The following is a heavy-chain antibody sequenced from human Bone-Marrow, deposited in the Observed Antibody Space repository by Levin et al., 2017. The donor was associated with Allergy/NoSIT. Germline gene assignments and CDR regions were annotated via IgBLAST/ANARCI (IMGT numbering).Heavy chain of an antibody. CDR1: GGSVSSGNYF. J-gene: IGHJ4*02. CDR2: IYPSGST. V-gene: IGHV4-61*02. Sequence: KSSETLSLTCTVSGGSVSSGNYFWGWIRQAAGKGLEWIGRIYPSGSTDYNPSLKSRVTMSLDTSKNQFSLKLTSVTAADTAVYYCARDAGLGEQYDWLPIDFWGQGTLVTVSS. CDR3: ARDAGLGEQYDWLPIDF. D-gene: IGHD3-9*01.